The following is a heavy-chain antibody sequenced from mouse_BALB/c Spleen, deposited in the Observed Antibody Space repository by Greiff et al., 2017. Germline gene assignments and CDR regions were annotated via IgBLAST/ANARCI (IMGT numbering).Heavy chain of an antibody. CDR3: ARSGGEAMDD. CDR2: ISSGSSTI. D-gene: IGHD3-1*01. Sequence: EVKLVESGGGLVQPGGSRKLSCAASGFTFSSFGMHWVRQAPEKGLEWVAYISSGSSTIYYADTVKGRFTISRDNPKNTLFLQMTSLRSEDTAMYYCARSGGEAMDDWGQGTSVTVAS. J-gene: IGHJ4*01. CDR1: GFTFSSFG. V-gene: IGHV5-17*02.